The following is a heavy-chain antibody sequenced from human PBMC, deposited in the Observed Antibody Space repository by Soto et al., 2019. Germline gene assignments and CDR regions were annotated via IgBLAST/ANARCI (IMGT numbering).Heavy chain of an antibody. V-gene: IGHV3-23*01. CDR3: ARSRRKYGDYYDL. CDR2: VRDSGANT. J-gene: IGHJ4*02. Sequence: GGSLRLSCEASGFTFSTYAMTWVRQAPGKGLEWVSSVRDSGANTYYADSVKGRFTISRDNSKNTVFLHMNSLRGNDTASYYCARSRRKYGDYYDLWGQGTVVTVSS. D-gene: IGHD4-17*01. CDR1: GFTFSTYA.